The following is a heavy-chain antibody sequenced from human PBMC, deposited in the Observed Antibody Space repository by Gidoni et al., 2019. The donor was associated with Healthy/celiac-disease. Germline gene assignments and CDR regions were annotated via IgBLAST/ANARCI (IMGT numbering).Heavy chain of an antibody. Sequence: QLQLQESGPGLVMPSETLSLTRTVSAGSISSSSYYWGWIRQPPGKGLEWIGSIYYSGSTYYNPSLKSRVTISVDTSKNQFSLKLSSVTAADTTVYYCARLLEGYFDLWGRGTLVTVSS. J-gene: IGHJ2*01. D-gene: IGHD3-10*01. V-gene: IGHV4-39*01. CDR1: AGSISSSSYY. CDR3: ARLLEGYFDL. CDR2: IYYSGST.